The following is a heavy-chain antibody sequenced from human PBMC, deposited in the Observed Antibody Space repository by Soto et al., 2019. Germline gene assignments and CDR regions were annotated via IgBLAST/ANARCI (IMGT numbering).Heavy chain of an antibody. V-gene: IGHV3-9*01. J-gene: IGHJ2*01. CDR3: AKFLGYSYGYWYFDL. CDR2: ISWNSGSI. CDR1: GFTFDDYA. Sequence: GGSLRLSCAASGFTFDDYAMHWVRQAPGKGLEWVSGISWNSGSIGYADSVKGRFTISRDNAKNSLYLQMNSLRAEDTALYYCAKFLGYSYGYWYFDLCGPGTLVTVSS. D-gene: IGHD5-18*01.